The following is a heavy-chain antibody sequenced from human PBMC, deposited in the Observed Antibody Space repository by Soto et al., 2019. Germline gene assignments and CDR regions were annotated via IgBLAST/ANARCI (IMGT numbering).Heavy chain of an antibody. CDR1: GYIFTGYH. CDR3: ARDARGTRGFDEMDI. Sequence: QVHLVQSGAEVKKPGASVKVSCKASGYIFTGYHIHWVRQAPGRGLEWMGWINPNSGDTEYAQNFQGRVTMTRDTSVNLVYMEMSGLMSDDTAVYYCARDARGTRGFDEMDIWGQGTTVTVSS. D-gene: IGHD3-9*01. J-gene: IGHJ6*02. CDR2: INPNSGDT. V-gene: IGHV1-2*02.